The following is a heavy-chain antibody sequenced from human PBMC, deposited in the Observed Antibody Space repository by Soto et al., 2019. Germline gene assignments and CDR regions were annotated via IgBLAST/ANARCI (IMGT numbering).Heavy chain of an antibody. J-gene: IGHJ4*02. CDR3: ARSERWLQLGLDY. D-gene: IGHD1-1*01. Sequence: QVQLVESGGGVVQPGRSLRLSCAASGFTFSSYAMHWVRQAPGKGLEWVAVISYDGSNKYYADFVKGRFTISRDNSKNTLYLQMNSLRAEDTAVYYCARSERWLQLGLDYWGQGTLVTVSS. CDR2: ISYDGSNK. CDR1: GFTFSSYA. V-gene: IGHV3-30-3*01.